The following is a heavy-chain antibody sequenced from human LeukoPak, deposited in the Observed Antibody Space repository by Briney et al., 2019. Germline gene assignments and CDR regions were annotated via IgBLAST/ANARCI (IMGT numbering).Heavy chain of an antibody. J-gene: IGHJ5*02. D-gene: IGHD3-10*01. CDR1: GYTFTSYD. CDR2: MNPNSGNT. V-gene: IGHV1-8*01. CDR3: ARGLGYYGSGSYGGFDP. Sequence: ASVKVSCKASGYTFTSYDINWVRQATGQGLEWMGWMNPNSGNTGYAQKFQGRVTMTRNTSISTAYMELSSLRSEDTAVYYCARGLGYYGSGSYGGFDPWGQGTLVTVSS.